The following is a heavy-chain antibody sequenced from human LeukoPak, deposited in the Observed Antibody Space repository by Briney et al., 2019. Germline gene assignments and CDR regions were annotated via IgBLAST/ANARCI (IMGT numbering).Heavy chain of an antibody. CDR2: ISGSGGST. Sequence: PGGSLRLSCAASGFTFSSYAMSWVRQAPGKGLXXXSAISGSGGSTYYADSVKGRFTISRDNSKNTLYLRMNSPRAEDTAVYYCASLWRSKYFQHWGQGTLVTVSS. CDR3: ASLWRSKYFQH. J-gene: IGHJ1*01. V-gene: IGHV3-23*01. CDR1: GFTFSSYA. D-gene: IGHD3-3*01.